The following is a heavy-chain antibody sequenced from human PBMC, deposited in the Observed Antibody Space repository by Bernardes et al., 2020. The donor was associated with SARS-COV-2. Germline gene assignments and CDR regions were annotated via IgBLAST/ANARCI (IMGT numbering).Heavy chain of an antibody. V-gene: IGHV3-43*01. J-gene: IGHJ4*02. Sequence: GESLRLSCAASGFTFDDYSMHWVRQAPGKGLEWVSLISWDGSRTYYAASVEDRFTISRDNSKNSLYLHINSLKTEDTALYYCAKAGGPGSVFAYFDSWGQGTLVTVSS. D-gene: IGHD3-10*01. CDR1: GFTFDDYS. CDR3: AKAGGPGSVFAYFDS. CDR2: ISWDGSRT.